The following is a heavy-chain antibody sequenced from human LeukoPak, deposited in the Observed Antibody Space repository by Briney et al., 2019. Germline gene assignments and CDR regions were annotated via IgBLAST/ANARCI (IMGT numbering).Heavy chain of an antibody. CDR1: GFTFDDYA. J-gene: IGHJ4*02. Sequence: PGRSLRLSCAASGFTFDDYAMHWVRHAPGKGLEWVSGISWNSGSIVYADSVKGRFTISRDNAKNSLYLQMNSLRAEDMALYYCAKARGEHYYDHWGQGTLVTVSS. CDR2: ISWNSGSI. D-gene: IGHD1-26*01. V-gene: IGHV3-9*03. CDR3: AKARGEHYYDH.